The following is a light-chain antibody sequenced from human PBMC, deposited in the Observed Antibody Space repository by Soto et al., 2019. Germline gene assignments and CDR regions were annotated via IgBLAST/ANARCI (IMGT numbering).Light chain of an antibody. CDR2: LNNDGSH. J-gene: IGLJ2*01. V-gene: IGLV4-69*01. Sequence: QLVLTQSPSASASLGASVKLTCTLSSGHSSNAIAWHQQQPEKGPRYLMKLNNDGSHTKGDGIPDRFSGSSSGAERYLTISCLQSEDEADYYCQTWGTDIVIFGGGTKLTVL. CDR1: SGHSSNA. CDR3: QTWGTDIVI.